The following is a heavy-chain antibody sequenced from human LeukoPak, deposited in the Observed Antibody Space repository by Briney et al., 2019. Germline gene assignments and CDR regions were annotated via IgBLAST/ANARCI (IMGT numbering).Heavy chain of an antibody. D-gene: IGHD5-12*01. CDR1: GGSFSSYY. J-gene: IGHJ4*02. CDR3: AKGYSGYDFPDY. V-gene: IGHV4-59*10. CDR2: IYTSGST. Sequence: SETLSLTCAVYGGSFSSYYWNWIRQPAGKGLEWIGRIYTSGSTNYNPSLKSRVTMSVDTSKNQFSLNLSSVTAADTAVYYCAKGYSGYDFPDYWGQGTLVTVSS.